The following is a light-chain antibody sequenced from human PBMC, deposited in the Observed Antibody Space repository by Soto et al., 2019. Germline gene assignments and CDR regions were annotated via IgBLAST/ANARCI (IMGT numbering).Light chain of an antibody. CDR2: DVT. V-gene: IGLV2-14*01. Sequence: QSALTQPASVSGSPGQSITISCTGTSRDVGGYNYVSWHQQHPGKAPRLMIYDVTSRPLGVSNRFSGSKSGNTASLTISGLQAEDEADYYCTSYTSRNTLLFGGGTKVTVL. CDR1: SRDVGGYNY. CDR3: TSYTSRNTLL. J-gene: IGLJ2*01.